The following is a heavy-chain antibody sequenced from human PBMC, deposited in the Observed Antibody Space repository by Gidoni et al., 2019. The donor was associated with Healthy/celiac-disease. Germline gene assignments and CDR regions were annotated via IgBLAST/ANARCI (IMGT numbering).Heavy chain of an antibody. V-gene: IGHV4-34*01. J-gene: IGHJ4*02. CDR3: ARNLRLGESLDY. Sequence: QVQLQQWGAGLLKPSETLSLTCAVYGGSFSGYYWSWIRQPPGKGLEWIGEINHSGSTNYNPSLKSRVTISVDTSKNQFSLKLSSVTAADTAVYYCARNLRLGESLDYWGQGTLVTVSS. CDR1: GGSFSGYY. CDR2: INHSGST. D-gene: IGHD3-16*01.